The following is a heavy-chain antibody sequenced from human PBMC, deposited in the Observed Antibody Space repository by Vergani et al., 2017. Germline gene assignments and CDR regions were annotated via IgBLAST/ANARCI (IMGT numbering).Heavy chain of an antibody. Sequence: QVQLQQWGAGLLKPSETLSLTCAVYGGSFSGYYWSWIRQPPGKGLEWIGEINHSGSTNYNPSLKSRVTISVDTSKNQFSLKLSSVTAADTAVYYCARGFKKKRGGMDVWGQGTTVTVSS. CDR1: GGSFSGYY. D-gene: IGHD3-16*01. CDR3: ARGFKKKRGGMDV. CDR2: INHSGST. V-gene: IGHV4-34*01. J-gene: IGHJ6*02.